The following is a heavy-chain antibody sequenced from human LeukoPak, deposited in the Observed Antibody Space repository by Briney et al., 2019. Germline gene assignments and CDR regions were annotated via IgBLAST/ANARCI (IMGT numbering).Heavy chain of an antibody. D-gene: IGHD1-26*01. CDR2: IRYDGSNK. CDR3: AKDRGFAGATYLFDY. J-gene: IGHJ4*02. V-gene: IGHV3-30*02. CDR1: GFTFSSYG. Sequence: GGSLRLSCAASGFTFSSYGMHWVRQAPGKGLEWVAFIRYDGSNKYYADSVKGRFTISRDNSKNTLYLQMNSLRAEDTAVYYCAKDRGFAGATYLFDYWGQGTLVTVSS.